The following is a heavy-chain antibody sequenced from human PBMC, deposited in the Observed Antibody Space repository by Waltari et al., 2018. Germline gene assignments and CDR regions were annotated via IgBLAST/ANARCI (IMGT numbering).Heavy chain of an antibody. Sequence: QVQLQESGPGLVKPSETLSLTCTVSGGSISSYYWRWIRQPAGQGLEWIGRIYTSGSTNYNPAVKSRVTMAVHTSKNQFSLKLSAMTAADTAVYYCARDRARDGWWELHSLQGAFDIWGQGTMVTVSS. V-gene: IGHV4-4*07. CDR1: GGSISSYY. D-gene: IGHD1-26*01. CDR2: IYTSGST. CDR3: ARDRARDGWWELHSLQGAFDI. J-gene: IGHJ3*02.